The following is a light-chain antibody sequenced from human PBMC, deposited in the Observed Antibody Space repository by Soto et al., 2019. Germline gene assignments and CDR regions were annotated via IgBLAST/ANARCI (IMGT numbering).Light chain of an antibody. CDR1: SSDVGGSGL. V-gene: IGLV2-14*02. CDR3: SSYAGSSNV. Sequence: QSVLTQPASVSGSPAQSITISCTGSSSDVGGSGLVSWYQFHPGKAPKLMIYEVNKRPSGVPDRFSGSKSGNTASLTVSGLQAEDEADYYCSSYAGSSNVFGTGTKLTVL. J-gene: IGLJ1*01. CDR2: EVN.